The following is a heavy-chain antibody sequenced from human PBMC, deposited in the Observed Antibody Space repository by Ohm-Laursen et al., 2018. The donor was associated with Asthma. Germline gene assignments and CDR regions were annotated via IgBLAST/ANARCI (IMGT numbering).Heavy chain of an antibody. Sequence: SLRLSCAASGFAFSNIWMTWVRQSPGKGLEWVGRITSERSGGTRAYAAPVKDRFTISRDDSKTTLYLQMNSLETEDTAVYFCATYNQYNAFDLWDQGTMVTVSS. J-gene: IGHJ3*01. CDR2: ITSERSGGTR. CDR3: ATYNQYNAFDL. CDR1: GFAFSNIW. V-gene: IGHV3-15*01. D-gene: IGHD1-14*01.